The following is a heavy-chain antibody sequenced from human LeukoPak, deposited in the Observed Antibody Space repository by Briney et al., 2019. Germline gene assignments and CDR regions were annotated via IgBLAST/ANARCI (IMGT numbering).Heavy chain of an antibody. CDR3: AKEGTVRDFDY. Sequence: GRSLRLSCAASGFTFSSYGMHWVRQAPGKGLEWGAIISYDESNKYYADSVKGRFTISRDNSKNTLYLQMNSLRAEDTAVYYCAKEGTVRDFDYWGQGSLVTVSS. J-gene: IGHJ4*02. CDR2: ISYDESNK. D-gene: IGHD1-1*01. V-gene: IGHV3-30*18. CDR1: GFTFSSYG.